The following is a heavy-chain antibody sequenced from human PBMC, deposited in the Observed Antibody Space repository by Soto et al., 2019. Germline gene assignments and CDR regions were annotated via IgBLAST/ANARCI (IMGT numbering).Heavy chain of an antibody. Sequence: EVQLVESGGGLVQPGGSLRLSCVVSGFTCSDFYMNWVRQAPGKGLEWISYISRSGTTIYYADSVKSRFTISRDNAKRSLYLQMDSLRVEDTAVYYCARRNALEYWGQGTLVTVSS. D-gene: IGHD1-1*01. CDR2: ISRSGTTI. CDR1: GFTCSDFY. CDR3: ARRNALEY. J-gene: IGHJ4*02. V-gene: IGHV3-48*01.